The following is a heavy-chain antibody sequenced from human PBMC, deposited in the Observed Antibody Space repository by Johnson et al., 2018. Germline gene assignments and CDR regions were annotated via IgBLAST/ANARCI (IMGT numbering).Heavy chain of an antibody. CDR1: GGSFSGYY. V-gene: IGHV4-34*01. D-gene: IGHD3-22*01. CDR3: ARIQYYYDSSEPTGAFDI. Sequence: QVQLQQWGAGLLKPSETLSLTCAVYGGSFSGYYWSWIRQPPGQGLEWIGEINHSGSTNYNPSLKSRVTLSVDTSKNQFSLKLSSVTAADTAVYYCARIQYYYDSSEPTGAFDIWGQGTMVTVSS. CDR2: INHSGST. J-gene: IGHJ3*02.